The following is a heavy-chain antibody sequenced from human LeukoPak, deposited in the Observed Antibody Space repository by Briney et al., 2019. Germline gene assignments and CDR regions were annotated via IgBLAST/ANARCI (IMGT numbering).Heavy chain of an antibody. J-gene: IGHJ5*02. D-gene: IGHD3-3*01. CDR3: ARVYYASWSGQPLSQHWLDP. CDR1: GFTFSSYE. Sequence: GGSLRLSCAASGFTFSSYEMNWVRQAPGKGLEWVSYISSSGSTIYYADSVKGRFAISRDNAKNSLYLQMNGLRVEDTAIYYCARVYYASWSGQPLSQHWLDPWGQGTLVTVSS. V-gene: IGHV3-48*03. CDR2: ISSSGSTI.